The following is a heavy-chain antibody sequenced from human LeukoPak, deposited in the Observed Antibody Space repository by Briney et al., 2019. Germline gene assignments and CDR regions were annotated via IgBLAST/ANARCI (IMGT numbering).Heavy chain of an antibody. CDR1: GFTFSSYG. Sequence: GGSLRLSCAASGFTFSSYGVHWVRQAPGRGLDWVAVISYDGSNKYYADSVKGRFTISRDNSKNTLYLQMNSLRAADTAVYYCARSGGYYDILTGPFDYWGQGTLVTVSS. J-gene: IGHJ4*02. CDR3: ARSGGYYDILTGPFDY. V-gene: IGHV3-30*03. CDR2: ISYDGSNK. D-gene: IGHD3-9*01.